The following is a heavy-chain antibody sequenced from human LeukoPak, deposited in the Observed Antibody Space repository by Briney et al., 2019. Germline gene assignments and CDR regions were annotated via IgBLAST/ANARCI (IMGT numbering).Heavy chain of an antibody. Sequence: PGGSLRLSCEASGFTFSSYWMHWVRQAPGKGLVWVSRINSDGSSTSYADSVKGRFTISRDNAKNTLYLQMNSLRAEDTAVYYCARDGPYDILTGYYPAYYYYGMDVWGQGTTVTVSS. CDR3: ARDGPYDILTGYYPAYYYYGMDV. CDR1: GFTFSSYW. D-gene: IGHD3-9*01. V-gene: IGHV3-74*01. J-gene: IGHJ6*02. CDR2: INSDGSST.